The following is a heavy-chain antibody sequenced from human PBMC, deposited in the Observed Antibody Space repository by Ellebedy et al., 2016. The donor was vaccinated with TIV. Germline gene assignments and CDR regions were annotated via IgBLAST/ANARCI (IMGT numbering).Heavy chain of an antibody. V-gene: IGHV3-30-3*01. CDR3: AKDRTPGDGYWVFDF. D-gene: IGHD5-18*01. CDR1: GFIFTTYA. Sequence: PGGSLRLSCAASGFIFTTYAMHWVRQAPGKGLECVAAISYDLTTEYYADSVKGRFTIPRDNSKSTLDLQMSSLSAEDPAVYYCAKDRTPGDGYWVFDFWGQGTRVTVST. CDR2: ISYDLTTE. J-gene: IGHJ4*02.